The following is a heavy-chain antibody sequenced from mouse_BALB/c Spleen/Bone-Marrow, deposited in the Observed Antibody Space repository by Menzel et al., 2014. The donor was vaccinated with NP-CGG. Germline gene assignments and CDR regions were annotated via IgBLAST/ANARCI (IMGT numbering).Heavy chain of an antibody. CDR2: IWSGGST. D-gene: IGHD1-1*01. Sequence: QVQLQQSGPGLVQPSQSLSITCTVSGFSLTSYGVHWVRQSPGKGLEWLGVIWSGGSTDYNAAFISRLSISKDNSKSQVFFKMNSLQANDTAIYYCAINYYGSSAYGGQGTLVTVSA. V-gene: IGHV2-2*02. CDR1: GFSLTSYG. J-gene: IGHJ3*01. CDR3: AINYYGSSAY.